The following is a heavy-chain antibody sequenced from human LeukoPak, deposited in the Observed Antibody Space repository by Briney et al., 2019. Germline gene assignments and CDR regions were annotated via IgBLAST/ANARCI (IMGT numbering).Heavy chain of an antibody. D-gene: IGHD4-17*01. CDR3: ARHDNGDTNGDWFDP. CDR2: IYYSGST. CDR1: GGSFSGYY. J-gene: IGHJ5*02. V-gene: IGHV4-34*01. Sequence: SETLSLTCAVYGGSFSGYYWSWIRQPPGKGLEWIGSIYYSGSTYYNPSLKSRVTISVDTSKNQFSLKLSSVTAADTAVYYCARHDNGDTNGDWFDPWGQGTLVTASS.